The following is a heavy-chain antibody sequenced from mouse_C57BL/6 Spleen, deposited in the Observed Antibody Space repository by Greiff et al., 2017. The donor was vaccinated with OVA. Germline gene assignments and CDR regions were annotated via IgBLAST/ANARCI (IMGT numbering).Heavy chain of an antibody. CDR2: IYPGSGST. CDR1: GYTFTSYW. V-gene: IGHV1-55*01. Sequence: QVQLQQSGAELVKPGASVKMSCKASGYTFTSYWITWVKQRPGQGLEWIGDIYPGSGSTNYNEKFKSKATLTVDTSSSTAYMQRSSLTSEDSAVDDCARRGYCSSYFDDWGQGATLTVAS. D-gene: IGHD1-1*01. J-gene: IGHJ2*01. CDR3: ARRGYCSSYFDD.